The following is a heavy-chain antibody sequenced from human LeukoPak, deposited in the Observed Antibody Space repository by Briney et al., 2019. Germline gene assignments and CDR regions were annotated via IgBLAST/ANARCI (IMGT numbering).Heavy chain of an antibody. CDR2: INPNTNGI. CDR1: GYAISDYF. D-gene: IGHD5-12*01. CDR3: ASARYSGHEPFDF. Sequence: ASVKVSCKASGYAISDYFMHWVRQAPGQGLEWMGWINPNTNGINYAQTFQGRVIMTRDTSINTAYMELRSLTSDDTAIYYCASARYSGHEPFDFWGQGTLVTVST. J-gene: IGHJ4*02. V-gene: IGHV1-2*02.